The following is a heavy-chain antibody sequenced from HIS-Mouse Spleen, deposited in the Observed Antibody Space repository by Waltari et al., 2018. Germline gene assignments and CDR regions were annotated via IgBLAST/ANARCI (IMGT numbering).Heavy chain of an antibody. CDR2: INHGGST. Sequence: QVQLQQWGAGLLKPSETLSLTCAVYGGSFSGYYWSWIRQPPGKGLEWIGEINHGGSTNYNPSLKSRVTISVDTSKNQFSLKLSSVTAADTAVYYCARALIAAFDYWGQGTLVTVSS. CDR1: GGSFSGYY. CDR3: ARALIAAFDY. J-gene: IGHJ4*02. D-gene: IGHD6-13*01. V-gene: IGHV4-34*01.